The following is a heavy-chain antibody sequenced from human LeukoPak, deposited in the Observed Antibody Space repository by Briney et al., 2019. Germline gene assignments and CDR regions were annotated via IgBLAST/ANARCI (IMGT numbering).Heavy chain of an antibody. V-gene: IGHV4-31*03. D-gene: IGHD3-22*01. CDR2: IYYSGST. CDR3: ARLVVNYGGGFDY. CDR1: GGSISSSSYY. J-gene: IGHJ4*02. Sequence: SETLSLTCTVSGGSISSSSYYWGWIRQPPGKGLEWIGYIYYSGSTYYNPSLKSRVTISVDTSKNQFSLKLSSVTAADTAVYYCARLVVNYGGGFDYWGQGTLVTVSS.